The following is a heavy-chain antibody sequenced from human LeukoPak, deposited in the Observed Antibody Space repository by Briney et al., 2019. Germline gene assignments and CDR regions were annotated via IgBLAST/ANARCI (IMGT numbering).Heavy chain of an antibody. D-gene: IGHD6-19*01. J-gene: IGHJ4*02. CDR1: GGSISSYY. Sequence: PSETLSLTCTVSGGSISSYYWSWIRQPPGKGLEWIGYKYYSGSTSYNPSLKSRVTISVDTSKNHFSLKLSSVTAADTAVYYCAGLSSGWSTYYFDYWGQGTLVTVSS. V-gene: IGHV4-59*01. CDR3: AGLSSGWSTYYFDY. CDR2: KYYSGST.